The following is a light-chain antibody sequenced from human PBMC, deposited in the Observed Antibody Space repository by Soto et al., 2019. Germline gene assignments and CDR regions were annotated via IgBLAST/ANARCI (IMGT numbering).Light chain of an antibody. CDR3: HQHNNYPLT. CDR2: AAS. J-gene: IGKJ3*01. CDR1: QGISSY. Sequence: DIQLTQSPSFLSASVGDRVTITCRASQGISSYLAWYQQKPGKAPKLLIYAASTLQSGVPSRFSGSGSGTEFTLTTSSLQPDDFATYYFHQHNNYPLTFGPGTKVDIK. V-gene: IGKV1-9*01.